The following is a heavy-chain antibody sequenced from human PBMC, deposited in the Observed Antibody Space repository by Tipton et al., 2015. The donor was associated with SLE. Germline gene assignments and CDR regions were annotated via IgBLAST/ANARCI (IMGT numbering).Heavy chain of an antibody. CDR2: MYYSGNT. CDR3: ARDPKY. Sequence: TLSLTCTVSGGSISSFYWSWIRQPPGKGLEWIGYMYYSGNTHYNPSLSSRVTISADTSKNQFSLKLTSVTAADTAVYYCARDPKYWGQGTLVIVSS. CDR1: GGSISSFY. V-gene: IGHV4-59*12. J-gene: IGHJ4*02.